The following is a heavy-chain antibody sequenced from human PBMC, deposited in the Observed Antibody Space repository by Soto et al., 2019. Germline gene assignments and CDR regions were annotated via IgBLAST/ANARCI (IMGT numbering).Heavy chain of an antibody. CDR2: IYSGGST. CDR3: TTDYYYDFWSGYYSGY. V-gene: IGHV3-53*01. Sequence: EVQLVESGGGLIQPGGSLRLSCAASGFTVSSNYMSWVRQAPGKGLEWVSVIYSGGSTYYADSVKGRFTISRDNSKNTLYLQMNSLRAEDTAVYYCTTDYYYDFWSGYYSGYWGQGTLVTVSS. CDR1: GFTVSSNY. D-gene: IGHD3-3*01. J-gene: IGHJ4*02.